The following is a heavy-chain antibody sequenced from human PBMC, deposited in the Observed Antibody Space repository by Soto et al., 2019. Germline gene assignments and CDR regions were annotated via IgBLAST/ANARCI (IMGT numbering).Heavy chain of an antibody. CDR1: GGTFSSYA. V-gene: IGHV1-69*13. Sequence: SVKVSCKASGGTFSSYAISWVRQAPGQGLEWMGGIIPIFGTANYAQKFQGRVTITADESTSTAYMELSSLRSEDTAVYYCAARYYDSSDPWFDPWGQGTLVTVSS. CDR3: AARYYDSSDPWFDP. CDR2: IIPIFGTA. J-gene: IGHJ5*02. D-gene: IGHD3-22*01.